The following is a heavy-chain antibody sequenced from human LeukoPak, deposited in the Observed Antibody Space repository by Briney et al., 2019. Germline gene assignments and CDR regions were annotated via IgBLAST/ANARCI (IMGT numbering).Heavy chain of an antibody. D-gene: IGHD6-13*01. V-gene: IGHV3-23*01. CDR3: AKVGGFYSSSWYDY. J-gene: IGHJ4*02. Sequence: PGGSLRLSCAASGFTFSSYAMSWVRQAPGKGLEWVSAISGSGGSTYYADSVKGRFTISRDNSKNTLYLQLNSLRAEDTAVYYCAKVGGFYSSSWYDYWGQGTLVTVSS. CDR1: GFTFSSYA. CDR2: ISGSGGST.